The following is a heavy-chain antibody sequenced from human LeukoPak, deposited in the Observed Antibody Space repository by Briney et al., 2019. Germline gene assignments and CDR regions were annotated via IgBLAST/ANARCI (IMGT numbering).Heavy chain of an antibody. D-gene: IGHD3-22*01. V-gene: IGHV4-34*01. Sequence: SETLSLTCAVYGGSFSGYYWSWIRQPPGKGLEWIGEINHSGSTNYNPSLKSRVTISVDTSKNQFSLKLSSVTAADTAVYYCARILSSGYSSFDYWGQGTLVTVSS. CDR2: INHSGST. CDR1: GGSFSGYY. CDR3: ARILSSGYSSFDY. J-gene: IGHJ4*02.